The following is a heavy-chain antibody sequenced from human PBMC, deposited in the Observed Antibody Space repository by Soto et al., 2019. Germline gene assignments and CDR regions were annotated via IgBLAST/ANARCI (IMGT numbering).Heavy chain of an antibody. Sequence: QITLKESGPTLVKPTQTLTLTCTFSGFSLSTNGLAVGWIRQPPGKALEWLALIYRDDDKRYRPSLKSSLTITRDTSKNQVVLTMTNMDPVDTATYYCTHLPPPVGSDYFENWGQGTLVTVCS. CDR3: THLPPPVGSDYFEN. J-gene: IGHJ4*02. V-gene: IGHV2-5*02. D-gene: IGHD3-10*01. CDR1: GFSLSTNGLA. CDR2: IYRDDDK.